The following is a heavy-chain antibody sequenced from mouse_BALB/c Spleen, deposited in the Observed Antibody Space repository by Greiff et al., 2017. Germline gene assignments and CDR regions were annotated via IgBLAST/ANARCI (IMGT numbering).Heavy chain of an antibody. D-gene: IGHD4-1*01. CDR3: ARALGRSYAMDY. CDR1: GFTFSDYG. V-gene: IGHV5-15*02. Sequence: EVKLMESGGGLVQPGGSRKLSCAASGFTFSDYGMAWVRQAPGKGPEWVAFISNLAYSIYYADTVTGRFTISRENAKNTLYLEMSSLRSEDTAMYYCARALGRSYAMDYWGQGTSVTVSS. J-gene: IGHJ4*01. CDR2: ISNLAYSI.